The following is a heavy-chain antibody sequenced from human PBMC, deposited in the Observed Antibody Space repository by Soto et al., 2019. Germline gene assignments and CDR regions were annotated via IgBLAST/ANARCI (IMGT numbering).Heavy chain of an antibody. D-gene: IGHD3-10*01. J-gene: IGHJ6*02. CDR2: ISGSGGST. V-gene: IGHV3-23*01. CDR3: ANAPGEWGGDYCYFGMDV. CDR1: GSTFSSYA. Sequence: EVQLLESGGGLVQPGGSLRLSCAASGSTFSSYAMSWFRQAPRKGLELVSAISGSGGSTYYADSVKGRFTISRDNSKNPLYLQMNSLRAEDTAVYYCANAPGEWGGDYCYFGMDVWGQGATVTVSS.